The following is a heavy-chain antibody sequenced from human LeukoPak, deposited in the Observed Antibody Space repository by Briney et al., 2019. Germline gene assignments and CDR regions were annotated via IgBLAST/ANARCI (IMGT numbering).Heavy chain of an antibody. V-gene: IGHV3-48*03. CDR2: ISSSGSTI. Sequence: PGRSLRLSCAASGFTFSSYEMNWVRQAPGKGLEWVSYISSSGSTIYYADSVKGRFTISRDNAKNSLYLQMNYLRAEDTAVYYCARGGDYSGWFDPWGRGALVTVSS. J-gene: IGHJ5*02. CDR1: GFTFSSYE. D-gene: IGHD1-26*01. CDR3: ARGGDYSGWFDP.